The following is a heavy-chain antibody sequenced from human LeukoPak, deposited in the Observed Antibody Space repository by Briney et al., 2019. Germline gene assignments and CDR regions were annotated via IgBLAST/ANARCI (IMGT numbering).Heavy chain of an antibody. V-gene: IGHV3-48*01. J-gene: IGHJ4*02. D-gene: IGHD3-22*01. CDR3: ARKSGSSGYPFDY. CDR2: ITSSSSTM. Sequence: PGGSLRLSCAASGFTFNEYGMNWVRQLPGKGLEWVSYITSSSSTMYYADAVKGRFAISRDNAKNSLYLQMNSLRAEDTAVYYCARKSGSSGYPFDYWGQGTLVTVSS. CDR1: GFTFNEYG.